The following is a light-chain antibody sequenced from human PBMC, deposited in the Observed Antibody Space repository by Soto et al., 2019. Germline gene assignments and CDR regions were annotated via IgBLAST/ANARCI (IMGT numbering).Light chain of an antibody. CDR3: SSYTSSSTLGVV. J-gene: IGLJ2*01. V-gene: IGLV2-14*01. Sequence: QSALTQPASVSGSPGQSITISCTGTSSDVGGYIYVSWYQQHPGKAPKLMIYEVSNRPSGVSNRFSGFKSGNTAPLTITGLQAEDEADYYCSSYTSSSTLGVVFGGGTKLTVL. CDR1: SSDVGGYIY. CDR2: EVS.